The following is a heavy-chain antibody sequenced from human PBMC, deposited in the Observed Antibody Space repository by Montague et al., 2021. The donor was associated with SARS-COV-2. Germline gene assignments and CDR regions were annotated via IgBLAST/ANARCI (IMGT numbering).Heavy chain of an antibody. V-gene: IGHV4-34*01. Sequence: SETLSLTCAVYGGSFSRYSYNWVRQAPGKGLGWIGEITNSGSVNXQPSLNNRVTISVDPSKSQVSLRLTSVTVADTAIYFCARQKLRPHKPIKKEFYYYGLDIWGQGTTVTVS. CDR2: ITNSGSV. CDR1: GGSFSRYS. J-gene: IGHJ6*02. CDR3: ARQKLRPHKPIKKEFYYYGLDI.